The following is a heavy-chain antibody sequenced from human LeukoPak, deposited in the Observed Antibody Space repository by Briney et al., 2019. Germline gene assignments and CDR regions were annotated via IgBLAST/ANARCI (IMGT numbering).Heavy chain of an antibody. V-gene: IGHV3-9*01. CDR2: ISWNSGSI. CDR3: AKDRGLYFRYYHYMDV. Sequence: PGGSLRLSCAASGFTFDDYAMHWVRQAPGKGLEWVSGISWNSGSIGYADSVKGRFTISRDNAKNSLYLQMNSLRAEDTALYYCAKDRGLYFRYYHYMDVWGKGTTVTVSS. J-gene: IGHJ6*03. D-gene: IGHD3-9*01. CDR1: GFTFDDYA.